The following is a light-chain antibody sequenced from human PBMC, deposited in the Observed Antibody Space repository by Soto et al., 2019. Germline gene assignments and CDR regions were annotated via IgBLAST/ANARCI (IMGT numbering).Light chain of an antibody. Sequence: EILMTQSPATLSVSPGETATLSCRASQSVSTKLAWYQQKPGQAPRLLIYGASSRATGIPDRFSGSGSGTDFTLTISRLEPEDFAVYYCQRYGSSRMFGQGTKVDI. CDR2: GAS. J-gene: IGKJ1*01. V-gene: IGKV3-20*01. CDR3: QRYGSSRM. CDR1: QSVSTK.